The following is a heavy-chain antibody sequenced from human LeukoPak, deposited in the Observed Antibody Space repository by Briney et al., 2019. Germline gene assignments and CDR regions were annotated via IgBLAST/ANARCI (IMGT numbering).Heavy chain of an antibody. J-gene: IGHJ5*02. CDR3: ARDPRNVGLAP. CDR2: NNGDGSTT. CDR1: GFSLGGYW. V-gene: IGHV3-74*01. D-gene: IGHD2-15*01. Sequence: PGGSLRLSCVASGFSLGGYWMYWVRQAPGKGLMYISRNNGDGSTTNYADVVKGRFTMSRDNVKNTLYLQMNSPRVEDTAVYYCARDPRNVGLAPWGQGTLVAVSS.